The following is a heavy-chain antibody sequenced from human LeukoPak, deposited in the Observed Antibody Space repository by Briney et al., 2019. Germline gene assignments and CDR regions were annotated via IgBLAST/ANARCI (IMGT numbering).Heavy chain of an antibody. CDR2: ISVSGINT. CDR1: GFTFGSSD. J-gene: IGHJ4*02. V-gene: IGHV3-23*01. D-gene: IGHD3-10*01. Sequence: GGSLRLSCAAAGFTFGSSDMSWVRQAPGKGLEWVSAISVSGINTYYADSVKGRFTISRDNSKNTLFLQMNSLRAEDTALYYCARDVGGSGTSDYWGQGTLVTVSS. CDR3: ARDVGGSGTSDY.